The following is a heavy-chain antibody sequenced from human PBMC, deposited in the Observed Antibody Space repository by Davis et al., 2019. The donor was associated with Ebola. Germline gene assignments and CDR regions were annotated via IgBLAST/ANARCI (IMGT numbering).Heavy chain of an antibody. CDR3: ARGPSHVNFDY. CDR2: IYYSGST. J-gene: IGHJ4*02. Sequence: MPSETLSLTCTVSGGSISSYYWSWIRQPPGKGLAWIGYIYYSGSTNYNPSLKSRVTISVDTSKNQFSLKLSSVTAADTAVYYCARGPSHVNFDYWGQGTLVTVSS. V-gene: IGHV4-59*12. CDR1: GGSISSYY. D-gene: IGHD3-16*01.